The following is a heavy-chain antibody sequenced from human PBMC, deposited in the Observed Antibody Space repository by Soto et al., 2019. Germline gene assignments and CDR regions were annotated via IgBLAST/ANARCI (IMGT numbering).Heavy chain of an antibody. D-gene: IGHD2-2*01. Sequence: EASVKVSCKASGGTFSSYAISWVRQAPGQGLEWMGGIIPIFGTANYAQKFQGRVTITADKSTSTAYMELSSLRSEDTAVYYCAREVVPAANWFDPWGQGTLVTVSS. V-gene: IGHV1-69*06. CDR2: IIPIFGTA. CDR1: GGTFSSYA. CDR3: AREVVPAANWFDP. J-gene: IGHJ5*02.